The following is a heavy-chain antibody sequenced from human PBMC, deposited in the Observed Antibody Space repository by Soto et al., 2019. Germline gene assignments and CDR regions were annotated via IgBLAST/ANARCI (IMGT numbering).Heavy chain of an antibody. CDR2: ISHDGSNK. V-gene: IGHV3-30-3*01. CDR1: GLTFSTYA. Sequence: ESGGGVVQPGRSLRLSCAASGLTFSTYAMHWDRQAPGKGLEWVAVISHDGSNKYYADSVKGRFTISRDNSKNTVYLQMSGLRVEDTAVYYCARVELSVAGTPYYFDYWGQGTLVTVSS. J-gene: IGHJ4*02. D-gene: IGHD6-19*01. CDR3: ARVELSVAGTPYYFDY.